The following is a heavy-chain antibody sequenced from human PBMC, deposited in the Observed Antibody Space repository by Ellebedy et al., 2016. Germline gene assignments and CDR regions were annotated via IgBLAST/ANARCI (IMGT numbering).Heavy chain of an antibody. V-gene: IGHV4-34*01. CDR1: GGSFSGYY. D-gene: IGHD3-10*01. J-gene: IGHJ2*01. Sequence: SETLSLXCAVYGGSFSGYYWSWIRQSSGKGLEWIGEINHSGSTNYNPSLKSQVSISVDTSKSQFSLNLSSVTAADTAVYYCARRSYYGSGSYYNDWYFDLWGRGTLITVSS. CDR3: ARRSYYGSGSYYNDWYFDL. CDR2: INHSGST.